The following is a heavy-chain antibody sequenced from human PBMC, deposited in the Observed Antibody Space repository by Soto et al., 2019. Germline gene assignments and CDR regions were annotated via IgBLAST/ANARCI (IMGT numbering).Heavy chain of an antibody. CDR1: RFTFSSYG. CDR3: AKDGNTYFYDSSGLTPRLDY. Sequence: GGSLRLSCAASRFTFSSYGMHWVRQAPGKGLEWVAVVSYDGSNKYYADSVKGRFTISRENSKNTLYLEMNSLRAEDTAVYYCAKDGNTYFYDSSGLTPRLDYWGQGTLVTVSS. D-gene: IGHD3-22*01. J-gene: IGHJ4*02. V-gene: IGHV3-30*18. CDR2: VSYDGSNK.